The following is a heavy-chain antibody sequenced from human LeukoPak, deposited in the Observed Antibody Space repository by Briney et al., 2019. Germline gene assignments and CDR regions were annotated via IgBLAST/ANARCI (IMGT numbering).Heavy chain of an antibody. Sequence: GGSLRLSCAASGFTFTTYWMTWVRQAPGKGLEWVANINQDGSEKYFVDSVKGRFTISRDNAKNSLYLQMNSLRAEDTAVYYCARVLGQQLFYFDYWGQGTLVTVSS. D-gene: IGHD6-13*01. CDR3: ARVLGQQLFYFDY. CDR1: GFTFTTYW. J-gene: IGHJ4*02. V-gene: IGHV3-7*01. CDR2: INQDGSEK.